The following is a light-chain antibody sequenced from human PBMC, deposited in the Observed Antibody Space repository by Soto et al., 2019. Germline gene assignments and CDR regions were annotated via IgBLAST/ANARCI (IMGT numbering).Light chain of an antibody. CDR1: QSVTSN. CDR3: HQRQSWPRT. Sequence: EIVMTQSPATLSVSPGERVTFSCRASQSVTSNLAWYQHKPGQAPRLLISGASTGATGIPARFSGSGSGTEFTLTINSLQSEDFAVYYCHQRQSWPRTFGQGTKVDIK. CDR2: GAS. V-gene: IGKV3-15*01. J-gene: IGKJ1*01.